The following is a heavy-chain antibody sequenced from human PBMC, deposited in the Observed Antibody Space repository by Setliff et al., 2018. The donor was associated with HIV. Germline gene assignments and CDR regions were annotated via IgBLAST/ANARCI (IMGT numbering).Heavy chain of an antibody. CDR3: ATWTRAETIENFQH. V-gene: IGHV5-51*01. Sequence: GASLKISCKGSGYSFTSYWIGWVRQMPGKGLEWMGIIYPGDSDTRYRPSVQGQVTISADKSITTAYVQWSSLKASDTAMYYCATWTRAETIENFQHWGQGTLVTVSS. CDR1: GYSFTSYW. J-gene: IGHJ1*01. D-gene: IGHD4-17*01. CDR2: IYPGDSDT.